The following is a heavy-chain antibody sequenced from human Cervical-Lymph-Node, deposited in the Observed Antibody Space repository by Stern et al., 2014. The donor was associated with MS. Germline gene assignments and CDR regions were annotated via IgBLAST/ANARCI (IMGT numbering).Heavy chain of an antibody. CDR3: ARNPRGIAAPFDY. CDR1: GYTFTGYY. J-gene: IGHJ4*02. D-gene: IGHD6-13*01. V-gene: IGHV1-2*06. CDR2: INPNSGGT. Sequence: VQLVESGAEVKKPGASVKVSCKASGYTFTGYYMHWVRQAPGQGLEWMGRINPNSGGTDYARKFQGRVTMTRDTSISTAYMELSRLRSDDTAVYYCARNPRGIAAPFDYWGQGTLVTVSS.